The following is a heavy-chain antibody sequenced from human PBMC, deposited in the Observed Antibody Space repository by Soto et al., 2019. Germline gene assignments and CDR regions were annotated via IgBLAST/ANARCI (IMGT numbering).Heavy chain of an antibody. D-gene: IGHD6-13*01. J-gene: IGHJ4*02. V-gene: IGHV2-5*02. CDR1: GFSLSTSGVG. Sequence: SGPTLVNPTQPLTLTCTFSGFSLSTSGVGVGWIRQPPGKALEWLALIYWDDDKRYSPSLKSRLTITKDTSKNQVVLTMTNMDPVDTSTYYCAHTPARIAAADNFDYWGQGTLVTVSS. CDR2: IYWDDDK. CDR3: AHTPARIAAADNFDY.